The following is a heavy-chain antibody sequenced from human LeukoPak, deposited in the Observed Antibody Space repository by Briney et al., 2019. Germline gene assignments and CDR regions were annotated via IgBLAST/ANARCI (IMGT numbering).Heavy chain of an antibody. CDR3: ARGLESSSWYGFPGAVNWFDP. Sequence: ASVKVSCKASGYTFTSYGISWVRQAPGQGLEWMGWISAYNGNTNYAQKLQGRVTMTRNTSISTAYMELSSLRSEDTAVYCCARGLESSSWYGFPGAVNWFDPWGQGTLVTVSS. CDR1: GYTFTSYG. D-gene: IGHD6-13*01. J-gene: IGHJ5*02. V-gene: IGHV1-18*01. CDR2: ISAYNGNT.